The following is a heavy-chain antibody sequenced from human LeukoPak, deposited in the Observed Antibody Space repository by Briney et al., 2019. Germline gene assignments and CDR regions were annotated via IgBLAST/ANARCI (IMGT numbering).Heavy chain of an antibody. V-gene: IGHV1-69*02. Sequence: SVKVSCKASGSTFSSYTISWVRQAPGQGLEWMGRIIPILGIANYAQKFQGRVTITADKSTSTAYMELSSLRSEDTAVYYCASSDCSGGSCYPFDYWGQGTLVTVSS. CDR1: GSTFSSYT. CDR2: IIPILGIA. CDR3: ASSDCSGGSCYPFDY. D-gene: IGHD2-15*01. J-gene: IGHJ4*02.